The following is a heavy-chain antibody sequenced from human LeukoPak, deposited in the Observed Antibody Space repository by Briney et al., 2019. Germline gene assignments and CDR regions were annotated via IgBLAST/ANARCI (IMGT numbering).Heavy chain of an antibody. V-gene: IGHV3-48*01. D-gene: IGHD5-18*01. J-gene: IGHJ4*02. Sequence: GGSLRLSCAASGFTFSNYNMIWVRQAPGKGLECISYITSSSSTIHYADSVKGRFTISRDNAKKSLYLQMNSLRAEGTAVYYCARVWDGYSGEDYWGQGTLVTVSS. CDR1: GFTFSNYN. CDR3: ARVWDGYSGEDY. CDR2: ITSSSSTI.